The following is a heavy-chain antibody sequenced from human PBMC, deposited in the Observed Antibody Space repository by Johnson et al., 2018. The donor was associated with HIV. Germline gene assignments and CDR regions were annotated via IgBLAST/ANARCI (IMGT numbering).Heavy chain of an antibody. CDR3: RGYDFWRGPDAFDI. V-gene: IGHV3-23*04. D-gene: IGHD3-3*01. CDR1: AFTFDDYA. Sequence: VQLVESGGGLVQPGRSLRLSCAASAFTFDDYAMHWVRQAPGKGLEWVSAICGSGGSTYYADSVKGRFTISRDNSKNTLYVQMNSRRAEDTAVYYCRGYDFWRGPDAFDIWGHGTMVTVSS. J-gene: IGHJ3*02. CDR2: ICGSGGST.